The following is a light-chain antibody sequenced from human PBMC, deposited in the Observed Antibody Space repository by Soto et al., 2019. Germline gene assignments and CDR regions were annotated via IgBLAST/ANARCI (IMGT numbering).Light chain of an antibody. J-gene: IGKJ3*01. V-gene: IGKV1-8*01. CDR1: QDISSY. CDR3: QQYHTYPFT. Sequence: AIQMTQSPSSFSASTGDRVTITCRASQDISSYLAWYQQKPGKAPQLLIYAASTLQTEVPSRFSGSGSGTAFTLTISCLQSEDFATYFCQQYHTYPFTFGPGTKVDNK. CDR2: AAS.